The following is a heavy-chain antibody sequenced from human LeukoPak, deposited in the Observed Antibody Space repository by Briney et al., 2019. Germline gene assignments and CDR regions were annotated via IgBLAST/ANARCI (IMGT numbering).Heavy chain of an antibody. D-gene: IGHD3-22*01. CDR1: GFTFSSYS. J-gene: IGHJ3*02. CDR3: ARNRGYYSHDAFDI. CDR2: ISSSSSYI. Sequence: GGSLRLSCAASGFTFSSYSMNWVRQAPGKGLEWVSSISSSSSYIYYADSVKGRFTISRDSAKNSLYLQMNSLRAEDTAVYYRARNRGYYSHDAFDIWGQGTMVTVSS. V-gene: IGHV3-21*01.